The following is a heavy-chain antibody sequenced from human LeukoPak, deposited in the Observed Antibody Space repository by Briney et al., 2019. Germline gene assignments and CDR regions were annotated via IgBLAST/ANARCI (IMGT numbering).Heavy chain of an antibody. CDR1: GFTLSSFG. D-gene: IGHD5-18*01. CDR2: ISDDGSNR. J-gene: IGHJ2*01. V-gene: IGHV3-30*18. CDR3: AKDADTATIIYWYFDL. Sequence: GGSLRLSCTASGFTLSSFGMHWVRQAPGKGLEWVAVISDDGSNRYYADSVKGRFTISRDSSKNTLFLQMNSLRAEDTAVYYCAKDADTATIIYWYFDLWGRGTLVTVSS.